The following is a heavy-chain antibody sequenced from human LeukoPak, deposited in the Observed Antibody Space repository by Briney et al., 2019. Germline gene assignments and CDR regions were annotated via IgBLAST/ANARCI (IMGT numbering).Heavy chain of an antibody. J-gene: IGHJ4*02. V-gene: IGHV3-9*01. D-gene: IGHD5-18*01. CDR3: ATLGGYSYGLRNSIDY. CDR2: IIWNSGSI. CDR1: GFTFDDYA. Sequence: PGGSLRLSCAASGFTFDDYAMHWVRQAPGKGLEWVSGIIWNSGSIGYADSVKGRFTISRDNAKNSLYLQMNSLRAEDTALYYCATLGGYSYGLRNSIDYWGQGTLVTVSS.